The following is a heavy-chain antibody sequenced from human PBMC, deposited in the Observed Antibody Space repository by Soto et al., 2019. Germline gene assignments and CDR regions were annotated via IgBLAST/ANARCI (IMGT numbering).Heavy chain of an antibody. CDR3: SRGILV. CDR2: IYYSGST. D-gene: IGHD5-18*01. J-gene: IGHJ4*02. V-gene: IGHV4-59*01. CDR1: GGSIGSYY. Sequence: SETLSLTCTVSGGSIGSYYWSWIRQPPGKGLEWIGYIYYSGSTNYNPSLKSRVTISVDTSKNQFSLKLSSVTAADTAVYYCSRGILVWGQGALVTVSS.